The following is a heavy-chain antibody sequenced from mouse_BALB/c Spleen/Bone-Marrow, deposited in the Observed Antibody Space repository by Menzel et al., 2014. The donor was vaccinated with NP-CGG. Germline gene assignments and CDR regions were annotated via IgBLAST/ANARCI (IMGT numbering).Heavy chain of an antibody. CDR2: INNNGGST. D-gene: IGHD1-1*01. V-gene: IGHV5-6-3*01. CDR3: ARVYGWYFDV. Sequence: EVQGVESGGDLVQPGGSLKLSCVASGFTFSSYGMPWVRQTPDKRLELVATINNNGGSTYYPDSVKGQFTISRDNAKNTLYVQMSSLKSEVTAMYYCARVYGWYFDVLGDATTVTVSS. CDR1: GFTFSSYG. J-gene: IGHJ1*01.